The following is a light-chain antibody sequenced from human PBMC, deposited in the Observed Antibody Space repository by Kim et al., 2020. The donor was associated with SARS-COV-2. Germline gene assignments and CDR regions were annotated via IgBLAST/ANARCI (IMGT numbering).Light chain of an antibody. CDR3: QTWGTGIWV. J-gene: IGLJ3*02. V-gene: IGLV4-69*01. CDR2: LNSDGSH. Sequence: QLVLTQSPSASASLGASVKLTCTLSSGNSSYAIAWHQQQPEKGPRYLMKLNSDGSHSKGDGIPDRFSGSSSGAERYLTISSLQSEDEADYYCQTWGTGIWVFGGGTQLTFL. CDR1: SGNSSYA.